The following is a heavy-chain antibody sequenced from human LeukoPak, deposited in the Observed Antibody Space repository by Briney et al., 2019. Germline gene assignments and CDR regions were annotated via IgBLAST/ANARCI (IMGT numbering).Heavy chain of an antibody. CDR3: ARDKVIASAGTPNWFDP. D-gene: IGHD6-13*01. J-gene: IGHJ5*02. CDR1: GYTFNKYG. Sequence: GASVNVSCKASGYTFNKYGISWVRQAPGQGLEWMGWISAYDGNTEYAQKFPGRVTMTTDTSTGTAYMELRSLRSDDTAVYYCARDKVIASAGTPNWFDPWGQGTLVTVSS. V-gene: IGHV1-18*01. CDR2: ISAYDGNT.